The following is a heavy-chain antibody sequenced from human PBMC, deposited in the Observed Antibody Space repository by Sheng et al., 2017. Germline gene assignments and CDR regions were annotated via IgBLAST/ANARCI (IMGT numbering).Heavy chain of an antibody. D-gene: IGHD1-7*01. CDR3: VRGITGTTWSFDY. V-gene: IGHV3-20*01. J-gene: IGHJ4*02. Sequence: EVQLVESGGGVVRPLDSPLIFIGMSWVRQVPGKGLEWVSGINWNGGSTGYADSVKGRFTISRDNAKNSLYLQMNSLRAEDTALYHCVRGITGTTWSFDYWGQGTLVTVSS. CDR1: DSPLIFIG. CDR2: INWNGGST.